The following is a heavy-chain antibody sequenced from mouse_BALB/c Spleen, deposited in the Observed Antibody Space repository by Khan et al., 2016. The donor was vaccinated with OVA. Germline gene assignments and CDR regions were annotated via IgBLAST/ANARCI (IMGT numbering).Heavy chain of an antibody. Sequence: VQLKESGAELVKPGASVKLSCTASGFNIKDTYMHWVKQWPEQGLEWIGRIDPADGNTKYDPKFQGKATITADTSSNTAYLQLSSLTAEATAVYYCARDYWDVFAYWGQGTLVTVSA. D-gene: IGHD4-1*01. J-gene: IGHJ3*01. V-gene: IGHV14-3*02. CDR2: IDPADGNT. CDR1: GFNIKDTY. CDR3: ARDYWDVFAY.